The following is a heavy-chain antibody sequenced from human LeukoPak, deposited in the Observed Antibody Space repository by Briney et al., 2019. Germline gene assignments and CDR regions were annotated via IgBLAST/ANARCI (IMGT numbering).Heavy chain of an antibody. V-gene: IGHV4-34*01. CDR1: GGSFSGYY. J-gene: IGHJ4*02. D-gene: IGHD1-1*01. Sequence: SETLSLTCAVYGGSFSGYYWSWIRQPPGKGLEWIGEINHSGSTNYNPSLKSRVTISVDTSKNQFSLKLSSVTAADTAVYYCARETGTTLSYFDYWGQGTLVTVSS. CDR3: ARETGTTLSYFDY. CDR2: INHSGST.